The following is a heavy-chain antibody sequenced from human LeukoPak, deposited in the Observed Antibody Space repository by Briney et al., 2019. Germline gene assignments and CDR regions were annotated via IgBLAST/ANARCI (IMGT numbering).Heavy chain of an antibody. CDR1: GFTFGDYA. CDR3: TRGKGDQGWY. V-gene: IGHV3-49*03. J-gene: IGHJ4*02. D-gene: IGHD2-15*01. CDR2: IRGKAYGGTT. Sequence: GGSLRLSCTASGFTFGDYAMSWFRQAPGKGLEGVGFIRGKAYGGTTEYAASVKGRFTISRDDSKSIAYLQMNSLKTEDTAVYYCTRGKGDQGWYWGQGTLVTVSS.